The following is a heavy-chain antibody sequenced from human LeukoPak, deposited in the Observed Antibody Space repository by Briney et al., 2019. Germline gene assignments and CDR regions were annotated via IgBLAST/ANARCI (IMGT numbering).Heavy chain of an antibody. CDR2: IYYSGST. V-gene: IGHV4-39*01. Sequence: NPSETLSLTCTVSGGSISSNSYYWGWIRQSPGKGLEWIGSIYYSGSTYYNPSLKSRVTISVDTSKNQFSLKLSSVTAADTAVYYCARGDSPPIFFMVRGVPGLGSPHVELNWFDPWGQGTLVTVSS. CDR3: ARGDSPPIFFMVRGVPGLGSPHVELNWFDP. CDR1: GGSISSNSYY. D-gene: IGHD3-10*01. J-gene: IGHJ5*02.